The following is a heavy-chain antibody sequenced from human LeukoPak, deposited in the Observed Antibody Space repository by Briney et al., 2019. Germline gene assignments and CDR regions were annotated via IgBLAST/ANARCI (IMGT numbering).Heavy chain of an antibody. V-gene: IGHV5-51*01. D-gene: IGHD2-2*01. CDR1: GYSFTSYW. CDR2: IYPGDSDT. Sequence: GGSLKISCKGSGYSFTSYWIGWVRQMPGKVLEWMGIIYPGDSDTRYSPSFQGQVTISADKSISTAYLQWSSLKASDTAMYYCARPGYCSSTSCNWFDPWGRETLVTVSS. J-gene: IGHJ5*02. CDR3: ARPGYCSSTSCNWFDP.